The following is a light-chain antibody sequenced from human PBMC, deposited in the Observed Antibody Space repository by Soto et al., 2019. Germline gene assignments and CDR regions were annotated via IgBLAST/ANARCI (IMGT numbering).Light chain of an antibody. CDR2: AAS. Sequence: DIQMTQSPSSLSASVGDRVTITCRASQSISSFLNWYQQKPGKAPKLLIYAASSLQSGVPSRFSGSGSGTYFTLTISSLQPEDFANYYCQQSYSTPRTFGQGTKVEIK. CDR1: QSISSF. V-gene: IGKV1-39*01. CDR3: QQSYSTPRT. J-gene: IGKJ1*01.